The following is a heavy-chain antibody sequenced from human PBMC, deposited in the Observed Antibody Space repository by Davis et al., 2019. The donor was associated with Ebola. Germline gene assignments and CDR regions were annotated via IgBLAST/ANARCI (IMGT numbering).Heavy chain of an antibody. V-gene: IGHV3-49*03. CDR3: SRDPDDYGDG. CDR2: IRSKAFGGRT. Sequence: QTLSLTCAASGFTFSDYYMSWIRQAPGKGLEWVGFIRSKAFGGRTEYAASVKGRFTISRNDSKSIAYLQMNSLKTEDTAVYYCSRDPDDYGDGWGQGTLVTVSS. CDR1: GFTFSDYY. J-gene: IGHJ4*02. D-gene: IGHD4-17*01.